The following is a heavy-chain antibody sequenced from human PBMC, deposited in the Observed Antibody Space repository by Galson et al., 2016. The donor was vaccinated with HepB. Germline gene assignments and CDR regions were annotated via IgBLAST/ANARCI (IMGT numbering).Heavy chain of an antibody. D-gene: IGHD3-3*01. Sequence: SLRLSCAASGFTFSYYSMSWVRQAPGKGLEWVSYISSSSTTIYYADSVKGRFTISRDNTKNSLYLQMNSLRDEDTAVYYCARGENYDFWSDSYYYGMDVWGQGTTVTVSS. J-gene: IGHJ6*02. CDR1: GFTFSYYS. CDR2: ISSSSTTI. CDR3: ARGENYDFWSDSYYYGMDV. V-gene: IGHV3-48*02.